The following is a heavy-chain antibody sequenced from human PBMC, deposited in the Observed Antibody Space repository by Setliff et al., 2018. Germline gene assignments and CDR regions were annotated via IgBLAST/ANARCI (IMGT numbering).Heavy chain of an antibody. Sequence: PGESLKISCKASGYIFTNYWIGWVRQMPGKGLEWMGVIYPGDSDTRYSSSFQGQVTISADKSINTAYLQWSSLKASDTAIYYCTRHEDRNKCTSSSCYRENDAFDVWGQGAMVTVSS. V-gene: IGHV5-51*01. CDR2: IYPGDSDT. CDR1: GYIFTNYW. CDR3: TRHEDRNKCTSSSCYRENDAFDV. J-gene: IGHJ3*01. D-gene: IGHD2-2*01.